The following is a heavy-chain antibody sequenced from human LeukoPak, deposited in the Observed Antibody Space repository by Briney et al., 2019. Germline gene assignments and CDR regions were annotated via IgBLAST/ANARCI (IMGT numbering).Heavy chain of an antibody. J-gene: IGHJ4*02. V-gene: IGHV3-7*01. Sequence: PGGSLRLSCAVSGFTFSRYWMTWVRQAPGKGREGVANIIQDGTKEYYLDSVKGRFTISRDNARNSVYLQMHSLRAGDTAVYYCATDQFVSGSTSEAFDYWGQGTLVTVSS. CDR3: ATDQFVSGSTSEAFDY. CDR1: GFTFSRYW. CDR2: IIQDGTKE. D-gene: IGHD1-7*01.